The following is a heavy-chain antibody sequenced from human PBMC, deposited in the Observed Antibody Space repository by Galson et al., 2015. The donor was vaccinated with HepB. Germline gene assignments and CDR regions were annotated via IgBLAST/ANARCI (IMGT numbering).Heavy chain of an antibody. J-gene: IGHJ4*02. CDR3: ARETNGDYDGPFDF. D-gene: IGHD4-17*01. CDR2: IYYTGSA. Sequence: ETLSLTCAVSGGSISTYFCWGWIRQPPGKGLEWIGSIYYTGSAYYNPSLKSRVTISVDTSKNQFSLKLNTVTATDAAVYYCARETNGDYDGPFDFWGQGTLVTVSS. V-gene: IGHV4-39*02. CDR1: GGSISTYFC.